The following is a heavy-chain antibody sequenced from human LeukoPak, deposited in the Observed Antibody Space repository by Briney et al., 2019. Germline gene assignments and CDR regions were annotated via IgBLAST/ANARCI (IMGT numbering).Heavy chain of an antibody. J-gene: IGHJ4*02. V-gene: IGHV4-61*02. CDR2: IYTSGST. Sequence: PSQTLSLTCTVSGGSISSGSYYWSWIRQPAGKGLEWIGRIYTSGSTNYNPSLKSRVTISVDTFKNQFSLKLSSVTAADTAVYYCARVGSGYYPVEDWGQGTLVTVSS. CDR3: ARVGSGYYPVED. D-gene: IGHD3-22*01. CDR1: GGSISSGSYY.